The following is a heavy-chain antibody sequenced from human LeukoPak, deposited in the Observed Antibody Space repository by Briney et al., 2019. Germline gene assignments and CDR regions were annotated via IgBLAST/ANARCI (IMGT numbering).Heavy chain of an antibody. CDR2: ISYDGSDK. Sequence: PGGSLRLSCAASGFTFSNNVIHWVRQAPGKGLVWVAMISYDGSDKYYADSVKGRFTISRDNSKNALYLQMTRLRAEDTAVYYCARDLYGSRSKRCGMDVWGKGTTVTVST. CDR3: ARDLYGSRSKRCGMDV. V-gene: IGHV3-30*04. CDR1: GFTFSNNV. J-gene: IGHJ6*04. D-gene: IGHD3-10*01.